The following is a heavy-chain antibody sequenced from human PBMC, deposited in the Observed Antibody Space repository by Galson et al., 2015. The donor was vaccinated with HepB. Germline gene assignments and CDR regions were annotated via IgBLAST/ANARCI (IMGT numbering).Heavy chain of an antibody. V-gene: IGHV3-74*01. CDR2: IQTDGSRT. D-gene: IGHD5-24*01. CDR3: TRGGGDGQIQWDS. J-gene: IGHJ1*01. CDR1: GFAFSTYG. Sequence: SLRLSCAASGFAFSTYGMHWVRQAPGKGLLWVSRIQTDGSRTNYADSVTGRFTVSRDNARNTSYLQMNSLRAEDTAVYYCTRGGGDGQIQWDSWGQGTPVTVSS.